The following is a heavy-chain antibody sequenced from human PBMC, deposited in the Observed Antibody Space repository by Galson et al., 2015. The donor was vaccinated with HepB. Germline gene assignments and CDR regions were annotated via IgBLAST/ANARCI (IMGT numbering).Heavy chain of an antibody. CDR2: IIPILDIT. V-gene: IGHV1-69*04. CDR1: GGSFNSYA. CDR3: ARDRTSGVPAAIFHY. Sequence: SVKVSCKASGGSFNSYAITWVRQAPGQGLEWMGRIIPILDITKYGQNFRGRVTITADKSTSTAYLELSSLRSEDTAVYYCARDRTSGVPAAIFHYWGQGTLVTVSS. J-gene: IGHJ4*02. D-gene: IGHD2-2*01.